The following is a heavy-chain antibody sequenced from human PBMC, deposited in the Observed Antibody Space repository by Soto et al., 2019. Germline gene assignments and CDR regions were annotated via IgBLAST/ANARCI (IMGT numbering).Heavy chain of an antibody. Sequence: PSETLSLTFTVSGGSISSGDYYWSWIRQPPGKGLEWIGYIYYSVSTYYNPSLKSRVTISVDTSKNQFSLKLSSVTAEDTAVYYCARSIAAAGTYEFDPWGQGTLVTVSS. CDR1: GGSISSGDYY. D-gene: IGHD6-13*01. CDR3: ARSIAAAGTYEFDP. V-gene: IGHV4-30-4*01. CDR2: IYYSVST. J-gene: IGHJ5*02.